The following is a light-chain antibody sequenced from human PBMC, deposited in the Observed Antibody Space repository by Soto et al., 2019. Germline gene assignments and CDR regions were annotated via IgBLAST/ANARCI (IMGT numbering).Light chain of an antibody. CDR3: SSYXGSXXVV. Sequence: QSVLTQPPSASGSPGQSVTISCTXTSSDVVGYNYVSWYQQHPGKAPKLMMYEVSTRPSGVPDRFSGSKSGNXASLTXSGXXXEDXAXYXXSSYXGSXXVVF. CDR1: SSDVVGYNY. V-gene: IGLV2-8*01. J-gene: IGLJ2*01. CDR2: EVS.